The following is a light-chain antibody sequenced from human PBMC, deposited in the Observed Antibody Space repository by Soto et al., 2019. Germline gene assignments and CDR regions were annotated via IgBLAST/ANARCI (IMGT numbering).Light chain of an antibody. J-gene: IGLJ1*01. CDR1: SSNIGKNY. V-gene: IGLV2-18*01. CDR3: SLYTSENTYV. Sequence: QSVLTQPPSVSAAQGQRVTISCSGSSSNIGKNYVSWYQQPPGTAPKLIIYEARNRPSGVPDRFSGSKSGNTASLTISGLQAADEADYYCSLYTSENTYVFGTGTKVTVL. CDR2: EAR.